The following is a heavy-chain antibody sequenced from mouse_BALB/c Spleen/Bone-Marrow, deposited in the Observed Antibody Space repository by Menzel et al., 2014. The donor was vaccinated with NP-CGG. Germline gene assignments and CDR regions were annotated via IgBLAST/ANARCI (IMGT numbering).Heavy chain of an antibody. CDR1: GFSLTRYG. V-gene: IGHV2-6-1*01. CDR2: IWSDGST. Sequence: VQGVESGPGLVAPSQSLSITCTISGFSLTRYGVHWVRQPPGKGLEWLVVIWSDGSTTYNSALKSRLSITKDNSKSQVFLKMNSLQTDDTAMYYCAGNGNFFAMDSWGQGTSVTVSS. CDR3: AGNGNFFAMDS. D-gene: IGHD2-1*01. J-gene: IGHJ4*01.